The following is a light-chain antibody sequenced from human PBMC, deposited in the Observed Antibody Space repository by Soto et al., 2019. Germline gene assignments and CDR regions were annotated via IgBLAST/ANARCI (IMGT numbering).Light chain of an antibody. J-gene: IGLJ3*02. CDR1: SSGVGGYNY. CDR2: EVS. Sequence: QSALTQPPSASGSPGQSVTISCTGTSSGVGGYNYVSWYQQHPGKAPKVMIYEVSKRPSGVPDRFSGSKSGNTASLTVSGLQAEDEADYYCSSYAGSNNLVFGGGTKLTVL. V-gene: IGLV2-8*01. CDR3: SSYAGSNNLV.